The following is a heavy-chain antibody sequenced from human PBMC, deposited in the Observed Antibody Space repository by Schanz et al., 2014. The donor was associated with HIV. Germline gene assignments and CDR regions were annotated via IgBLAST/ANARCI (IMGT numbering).Heavy chain of an antibody. CDR3: AKDRNYYDDRYLGKGNYYYYYGMDV. J-gene: IGHJ6*02. Sequence: QVQLGESGGGVVRPGKSLRLSCEASGFTFSNYGMHWVRQAPGKGLEWVAVISYDGTNKKYGESVKGRFTISRENSKNTLYLQGKSLRVEDTAVYYCAKDRNYYDDRYLGKGNYYYYYGMDVWGQGTTVTVSS. CDR2: ISYDGTNK. V-gene: IGHV3-30*18. CDR1: GFTFSNYG. D-gene: IGHD3-16*01.